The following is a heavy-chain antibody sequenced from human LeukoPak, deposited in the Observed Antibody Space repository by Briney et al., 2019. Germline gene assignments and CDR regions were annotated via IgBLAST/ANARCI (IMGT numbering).Heavy chain of an antibody. CDR2: IRSKAYGGTT. D-gene: IGHD2-15*01. V-gene: IGHV3-49*04. CDR3: TRGYCSGGSCYSARPHERSFDC. Sequence: QTGGSLRLSCTASGFTFGDYAMSWVRQAPGKGLGWEGFIRSKAYGGTTEYAASVKGRFTISRDDSKSIAYLQMNSLKTEDTAVYYCTRGYCSGGSCYSARPHERSFDCWGQGTLVTVSS. CDR1: GFTFGDYA. J-gene: IGHJ4*02.